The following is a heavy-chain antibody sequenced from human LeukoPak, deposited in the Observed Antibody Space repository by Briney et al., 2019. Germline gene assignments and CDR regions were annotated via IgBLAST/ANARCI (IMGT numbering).Heavy chain of an antibody. CDR3: ARDWFHAIDY. J-gene: IGHJ4*02. CDR1: GFTFSSYA. CDR2: INGSGDRT. Sequence: GGSLRLSCAASGFTFSSYAMSWVRQAPGKGLEWVSDINGSGDRTYYADSVKGRFTISRENSKNTLYLQMNSLRAEDTAVYYCARDWFHAIDYWGQGTLVTVSS. D-gene: IGHD2/OR15-2a*01. V-gene: IGHV3-23*01.